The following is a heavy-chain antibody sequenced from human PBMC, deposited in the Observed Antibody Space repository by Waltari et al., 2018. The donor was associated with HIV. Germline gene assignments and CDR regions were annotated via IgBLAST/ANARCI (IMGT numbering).Heavy chain of an antibody. CDR3: AKVRTTVTAVFYFDI. V-gene: IGHV3-23*01. CDR1: GFSFSSHA. CDR2: ISGGATGT. Sequence: EVQLLESGGGLVQPGGSLRLSCAASGFSFSSHAMSWVRQVPGNGMEWVSGISGGATGTYDADPVKGRFTISRDNSKSTLYLQMNSLRADDTAVYYCAKVRTTVTAVFYFDIWGRGALVTVSS. D-gene: IGHD4-17*01. J-gene: IGHJ2*01.